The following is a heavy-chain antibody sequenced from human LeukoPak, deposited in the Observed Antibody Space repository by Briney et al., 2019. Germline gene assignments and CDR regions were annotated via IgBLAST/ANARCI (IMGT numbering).Heavy chain of an antibody. CDR1: GFTFSTYA. Sequence: GGSLRLSCAASGFTFSTYALNWVRQAPGKGLEWVSYISSSSSTIYYADSVKGRFTISRDNAKNSLYLQMNSLRDEDTAVYYCARDGRVNYYGLGHDAFDIWGQGTMVTVSS. J-gene: IGHJ3*02. V-gene: IGHV3-48*02. CDR3: ARDGRVNYYGLGHDAFDI. D-gene: IGHD3-10*01. CDR2: ISSSSSTI.